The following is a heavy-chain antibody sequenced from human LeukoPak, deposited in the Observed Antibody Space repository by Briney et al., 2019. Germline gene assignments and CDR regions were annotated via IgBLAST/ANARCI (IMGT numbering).Heavy chain of an antibody. CDR2: GHHSGST. Sequence: SETLSLTCTVSGYSISSGYYWGWIRQPPGKGLEWIGSGHHSGSTYYNPSLKRRVTISTDTSKNQFSLKLSSVTAADTAVYYCARQVYDFWSGNHYWYFDLWGRGTLVTVSS. CDR3: ARQVYDFWSGNHYWYFDL. D-gene: IGHD3-3*01. V-gene: IGHV4-38-2*02. CDR1: GYSISSGYY. J-gene: IGHJ2*01.